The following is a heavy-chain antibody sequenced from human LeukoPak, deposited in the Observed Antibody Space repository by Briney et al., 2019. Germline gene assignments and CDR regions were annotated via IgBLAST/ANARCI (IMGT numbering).Heavy chain of an antibody. Sequence: PSETLCLTCTVSGGSISNYFCSWLRQPPGKGLEWIGYIYNSGTSKYNPSLVGRVTMSIDTSKNQFSLKLTSVTVADTAVYYCAALFGFSGYFDYWGQGALVTVSS. CDR2: IYNSGTS. V-gene: IGHV4-59*03. CDR3: AALFGFSGYFDY. CDR1: GGSISNYF. D-gene: IGHD3-10*01. J-gene: IGHJ4*02.